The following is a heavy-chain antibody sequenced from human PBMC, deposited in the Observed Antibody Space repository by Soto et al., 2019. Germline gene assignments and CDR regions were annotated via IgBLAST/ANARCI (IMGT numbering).Heavy chain of an antibody. CDR2: IYPGDSDT. Sequence: PGESLKISCKGSGYRFTNYWIGWVRQVPGKGLERMGIIYPGDSDTRYSPSFQGQVTISADKPISTAYLQWSSLKASDTAMYYCASFRYWPAGSGVDYWGQGTLVTVSS. CDR3: ASFRYWPAGSGVDY. J-gene: IGHJ4*02. CDR1: GYRFTNYW. D-gene: IGHD3-10*01. V-gene: IGHV5-51*01.